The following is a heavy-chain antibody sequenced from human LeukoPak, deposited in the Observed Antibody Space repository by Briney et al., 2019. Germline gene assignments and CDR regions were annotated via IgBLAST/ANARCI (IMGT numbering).Heavy chain of an antibody. CDR2: IYHSGST. D-gene: IGHD4-11*01. CDR3: ARVDYSNYAMDY. Sequence: PSQTLSLTCAVSGGSISSGGYSWSWVRQPPGKGLEWIGYIYHSGSTYYNPSLKSRVTISADRSKNQFSLKLSSVTAADTAVYYCARVDYSNYAMDYWGQGTLVTVSS. V-gene: IGHV4-30-2*01. J-gene: IGHJ4*02. CDR1: GGSISSGGYS.